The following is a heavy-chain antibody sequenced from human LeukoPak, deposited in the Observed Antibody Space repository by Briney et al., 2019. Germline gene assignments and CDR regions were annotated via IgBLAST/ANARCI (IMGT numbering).Heavy chain of an antibody. Sequence: ASVKVSCKASGYTFTSYGISWVRQAPGQGLEWMGWISAYNGNTNYAQKLQGRVTMTTDTSTSTAYMELRSLRSDDTAVYYCARVQSVGAIFFWFDPWGQGTLVTVSS. CDR2: ISAYNGNT. V-gene: IGHV1-18*01. CDR1: GYTFTSYG. CDR3: ARVQSVGAIFFWFDP. J-gene: IGHJ5*02. D-gene: IGHD1-26*01.